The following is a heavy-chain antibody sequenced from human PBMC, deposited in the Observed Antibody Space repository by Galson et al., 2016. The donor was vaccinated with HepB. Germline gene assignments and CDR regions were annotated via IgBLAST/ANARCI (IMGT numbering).Heavy chain of an antibody. V-gene: IGHV3-30*03. J-gene: IGHJ4*02. CDR2: ISDDGTNQ. Sequence: SLRLSCATSGFLFNYFAMHWVRQAPGKGLEWVATISDDGTNQYYVDSVKGRFTISRDNSKNTLYLQMNSLRPEDTAVYYCARADYGDYVAFFDYWGQGTLVTLSS. CDR1: GFLFNYFA. D-gene: IGHD4-17*01. CDR3: ARADYGDYVAFFDY.